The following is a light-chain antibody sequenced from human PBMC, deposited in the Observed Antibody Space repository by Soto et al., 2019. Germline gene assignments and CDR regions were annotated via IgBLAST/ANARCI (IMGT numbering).Light chain of an antibody. CDR3: QQAASLPIT. Sequence: DIQMTQSPSSLPASVGDRVSITCRASQGVSTWLAWYQQKPGKAPNLLIYTASSLQSGVPSRFSGSGSGTDFTLTINGLQPEDFATYYCQQAASLPITFGQGTRLEIK. CDR1: QGVSTW. V-gene: IGKV1-12*01. CDR2: TAS. J-gene: IGKJ5*01.